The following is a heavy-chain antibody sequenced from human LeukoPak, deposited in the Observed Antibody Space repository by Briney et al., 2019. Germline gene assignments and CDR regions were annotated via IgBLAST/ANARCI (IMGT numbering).Heavy chain of an antibody. V-gene: IGHV1-2*02. J-gene: IGHJ3*02. Sequence: ASVKVSCKASGYTFSGYYMHWVRQAPGQGLEWMGWINPNSGGTNYAQKFQGRVTMTRATSISTAYMELSRLRSDDTAVYYCARDGGSGWYDAFDIWGQGTMVTVSP. D-gene: IGHD6-19*01. CDR3: ARDGGSGWYDAFDI. CDR1: GYTFSGYY. CDR2: INPNSGGT.